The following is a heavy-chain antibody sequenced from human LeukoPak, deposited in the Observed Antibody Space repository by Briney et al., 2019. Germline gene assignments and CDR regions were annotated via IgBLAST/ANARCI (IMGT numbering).Heavy chain of an antibody. CDR2: INHSGST. V-gene: IGHV4-34*01. CDR3: ATYGSGSYHDDY. Sequence: SETLSLTCAVYGGSFSGYYWSWIRPPPGKGLEWIGEINHSGSTNYNPSLKSRVTISVDTSKNQFSLKLSSVTAADTAVYYCATYGSGSYHDDYWGQGTLVTVSS. J-gene: IGHJ4*02. CDR1: GGSFSGYY. D-gene: IGHD3-10*01.